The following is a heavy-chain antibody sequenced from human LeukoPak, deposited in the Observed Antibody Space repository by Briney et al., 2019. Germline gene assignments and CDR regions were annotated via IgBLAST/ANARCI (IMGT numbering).Heavy chain of an antibody. D-gene: IGHD3-9*01. CDR3: ARGRGTEEEYYDILTNYSNFDY. J-gene: IGHJ4*02. Sequence: SETLSLTCTVSGGSISSSSYYWGWIRQPPGKGLEWIGEINHSGSTNYNPSLKSRVTISVDTSKNQFSLKLSSVTAADTAVYYCARGRGTEEEYYDILTNYSNFDYWGQGTLVTVSS. CDR2: INHSGST. V-gene: IGHV4-39*07. CDR1: GGSISSSSYY.